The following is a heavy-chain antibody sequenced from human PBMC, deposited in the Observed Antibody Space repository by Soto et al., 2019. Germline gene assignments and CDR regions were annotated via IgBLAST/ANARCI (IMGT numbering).Heavy chain of an antibody. CDR3: PRVRAGELRYFDWLLPFDY. J-gene: IGHJ4*02. D-gene: IGHD3-9*01. CDR2: ISAYNGNT. CDR1: GYTFTSYG. V-gene: IGHV1-18*01. Sequence: QVQLVQSGAEVKKPGASVKVSCKASGYTFTSYGISWVRQAPGQGLEWMGWISAYNGNTNYAQKLQGRVTMTTDTPTSTAYMELRSLTSDDTAVYYCPRVRAGELRYFDWLLPFDYWGQGTLVTVSS.